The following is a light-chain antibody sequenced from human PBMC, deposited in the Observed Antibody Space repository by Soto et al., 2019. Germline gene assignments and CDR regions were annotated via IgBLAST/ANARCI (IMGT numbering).Light chain of an antibody. V-gene: IGKV1-9*01. CDR1: PGISNS. Sequence: IPLTQSPSSLSASEGDRVTITCRTSPGISNSLAWYQQKPGKAPKLLIYAASTLQSGVPSRFSGSGYGTDFTLTISSLQPEDFATYYCQQLNSYPLTFGGGTKV. CDR2: AAS. J-gene: IGKJ4*01. CDR3: QQLNSYPLT.